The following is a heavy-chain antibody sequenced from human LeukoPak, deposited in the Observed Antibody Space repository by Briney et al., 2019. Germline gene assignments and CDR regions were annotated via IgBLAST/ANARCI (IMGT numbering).Heavy chain of an antibody. CDR3: ARVVGSYDDAFDI. CDR1: GFTFSSYS. Sequence: LRLSCAASGFTFSSYSMNWIRQPPGKGLEWIGYIYYSGSTYYNPSLKSRVTISVDTSKNQFSLKLSSVTAADTAVYYCARVVGSYDDAFDIWGQGTMVTVSS. V-gene: IGHV4-30-4*08. D-gene: IGHD5-18*01. CDR2: IYYSGST. J-gene: IGHJ3*02.